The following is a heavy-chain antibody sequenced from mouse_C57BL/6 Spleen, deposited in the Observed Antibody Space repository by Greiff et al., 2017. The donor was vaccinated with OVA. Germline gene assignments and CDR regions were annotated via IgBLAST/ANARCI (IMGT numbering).Heavy chain of an antibody. CDR3: ARAYYSNYFDY. D-gene: IGHD2-5*01. Sequence: EVHLVESEGGLVQPGSSMKLSCTASGFTFSYYYMAWVRQVPEKGLEWVATINYDGSSTYYLDSLKSRFIISRDNAKNILYLQMSSLKSEDTATYYCARAYYSNYFDYWGQGTTLTVSS. J-gene: IGHJ2*01. CDR1: GFTFSYYY. CDR2: INYDGSST. V-gene: IGHV5-16*01.